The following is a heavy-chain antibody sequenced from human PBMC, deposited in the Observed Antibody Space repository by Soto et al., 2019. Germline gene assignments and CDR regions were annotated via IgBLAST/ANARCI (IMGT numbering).Heavy chain of an antibody. Sequence: QITLKESGPTLVKPTQTLTLTCTCSGFSLSTSRVGVGWIRQPPGKALEWLALIYWNDDKRYSPSLKSRLSVTNDTSKNQVVLTITNMDPVDTATYYCAHIYSSSPGPHLDYWGQGTLVTVSS. CDR3: AHIYSSSPGPHLDY. V-gene: IGHV2-5*01. CDR1: GFSLSTSRVG. D-gene: IGHD2-15*01. J-gene: IGHJ4*02. CDR2: IYWNDDK.